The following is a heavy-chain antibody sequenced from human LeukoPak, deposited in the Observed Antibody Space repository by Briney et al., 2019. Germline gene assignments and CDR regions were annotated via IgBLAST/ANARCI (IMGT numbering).Heavy chain of an antibody. J-gene: IGHJ4*02. Sequence: SVKVSCKASGGTFSSYAISWVRQAPGQGLEWMGGIIPIFGTANYAQKFQGRVTITTDESTSTAYMELSSLRSEDTAVYYCASRRDCSSTSCYSRFDYWGQGTLVTVSS. CDR2: IIPIFGTA. CDR1: GGTFSSYA. D-gene: IGHD2-2*01. V-gene: IGHV1-69*05. CDR3: ASRRDCSSTSCYSRFDY.